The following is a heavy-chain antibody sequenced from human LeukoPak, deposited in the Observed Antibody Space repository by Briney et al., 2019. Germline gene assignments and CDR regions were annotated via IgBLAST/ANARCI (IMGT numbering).Heavy chain of an antibody. CDR1: GFTFSDYY. V-gene: IGHV3-11*04. D-gene: IGHD3-22*01. Sequence: PGGSLGLSCAASGFTFSDYYMSWIRQAPGEGLEWVSYISSSGSTIYYADSVKGRFTISRDNAKNSLYLQMNSLRAEDTAVYYCARSTYYYDSSGWGGYFDYWGQGTLVTVSS. CDR3: ARSTYYYDSSGWGGYFDY. J-gene: IGHJ4*02. CDR2: ISSSGSTI.